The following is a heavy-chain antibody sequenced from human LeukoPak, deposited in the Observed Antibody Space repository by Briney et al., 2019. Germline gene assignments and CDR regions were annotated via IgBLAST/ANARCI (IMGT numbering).Heavy chain of an antibody. V-gene: IGHV1-46*01. Sequence: ASVKVSCKASGYTFTSYDINWVRQAPGQGLEWMGIINPSGGSTSYAQKFQGRVTMTRDTSISTACMELSRLRSDDTAVYYCAREDRYSGYDLEYYYYMDVWGKGTTVTVSS. CDR2: INPSGGST. J-gene: IGHJ6*03. CDR1: GYTFTSYD. D-gene: IGHD5-12*01. CDR3: AREDRYSGYDLEYYYYMDV.